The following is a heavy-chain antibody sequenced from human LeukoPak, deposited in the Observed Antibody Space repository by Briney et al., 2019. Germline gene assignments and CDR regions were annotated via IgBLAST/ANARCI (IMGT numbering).Heavy chain of an antibody. CDR1: GGTFSSYA. J-gene: IGHJ4*02. CDR3: ARVGYGVYYFDY. CDR2: IIPILGIA. D-gene: IGHD5-12*01. V-gene: IGHV1-69*04. Sequence: VASVKVSCKASGGTFSSYAISWVRQAPGQGLEWMGRIIPILGIANYAQKFQGRVTITADKSTSTAYVELSSLRSEDTAVYYCARVGYGVYYFDYWGQGTLVTVSS.